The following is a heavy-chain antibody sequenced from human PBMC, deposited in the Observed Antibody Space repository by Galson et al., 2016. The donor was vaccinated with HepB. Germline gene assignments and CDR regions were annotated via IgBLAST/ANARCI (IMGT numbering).Heavy chain of an antibody. CDR2: IFDGGET. V-gene: IGHV3-53*01. CDR3: ARTAHYAFDL. Sequence: SLRLSCAASGFTVGTSYVSWVRQAPGRGLEWVSIIFDGGETYHAGSGGGRFTISRDNFKNMVFLQMNGLTAEDTAVYYCARTAHYAFDLWGQGTVVTVSS. J-gene: IGHJ3*01. CDR1: GFTVGTSY. D-gene: IGHD2-21*02.